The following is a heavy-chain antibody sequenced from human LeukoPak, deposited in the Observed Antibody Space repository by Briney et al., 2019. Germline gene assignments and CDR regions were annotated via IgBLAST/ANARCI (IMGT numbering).Heavy chain of an antibody. CDR3: ARVYTVTKTFDAFDI. CDR2: IKPNSGGT. CDR1: GYTFTGYY. Sequence: ASVKVSCKASGYTFTGYYVNWVRQAPGQGLEWMGWIKPNSGGTDPAQKFQGRVTMTRDTSIGTAYMELSRLRSDDTAVYYCARVYTVTKTFDAFDIWGQGTIVTVSS. J-gene: IGHJ3*02. V-gene: IGHV1-2*02. D-gene: IGHD4-17*01.